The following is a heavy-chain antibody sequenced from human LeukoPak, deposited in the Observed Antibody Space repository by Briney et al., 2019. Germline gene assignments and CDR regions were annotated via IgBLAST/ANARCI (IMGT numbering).Heavy chain of an antibody. CDR3: ARLGEMATIFDY. D-gene: IGHD5-24*01. V-gene: IGHV4-39*01. J-gene: IGHJ4*02. CDR2: IYYSGST. CDR1: GGSISSSSYY. Sequence: ASGTLSLTCTVSGGSISSSSYYWGWIRQPPGKGLEWIGSIYYSGSTYYNPSLKSRVTISVDTSKNQFSLKLSSVTAADTAVYYCARLGEMATIFDYWGQGTLVTVSS.